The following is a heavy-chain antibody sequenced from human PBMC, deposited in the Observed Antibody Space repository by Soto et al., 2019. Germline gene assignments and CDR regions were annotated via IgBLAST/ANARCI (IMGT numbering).Heavy chain of an antibody. CDR2: IRSKAYGGTT. CDR3: TRDPTTILEWLPHDY. CDR1: GFTFGDYA. V-gene: IGHV3-49*03. Sequence: GGSLRLSCTASGFTFGDYAMSWFRQAPGKGLEWVGFIRSKAYGGTTEYAASVKGRFTISRDDSKSIAYLQMNSLKTEDTAVYYCTRDPTTILEWLPHDYWGQGTLVTVSS. D-gene: IGHD3-3*01. J-gene: IGHJ4*02.